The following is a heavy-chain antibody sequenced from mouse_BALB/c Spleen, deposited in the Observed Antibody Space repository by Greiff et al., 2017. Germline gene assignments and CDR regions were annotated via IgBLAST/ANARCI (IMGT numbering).Heavy chain of an antibody. J-gene: IGHJ4*01. Sequence: EVKVVESGGGLVQPGGSRKLSCAASGFTFSSFGMHWVRQAPEKGLEWVAYISSGSSTIYYADTVKGRFTISRDNPKNTLFLQMTSLRSEDTAMYYCARSGSSYLYAMDYWGQGTSVTVSS. CDR2: ISSGSSTI. D-gene: IGHD1-1*01. V-gene: IGHV5-17*02. CDR1: GFTFSSFG. CDR3: ARSGSSYLYAMDY.